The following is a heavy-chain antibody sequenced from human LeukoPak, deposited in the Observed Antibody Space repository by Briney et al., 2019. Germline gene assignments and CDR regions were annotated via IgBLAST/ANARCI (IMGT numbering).Heavy chain of an antibody. Sequence: SETLSLTCTVSGGSISSYYWSWIRQPAGKGLEWIGRIYTSGSTNYNPSLKSRVTMSVDTSKNQFSLKLSSVTAADTAVYYCARDSMMVTSSGSYYYYGMDVWGRGTTVTVSS. D-gene: IGHD2-2*01. J-gene: IGHJ6*02. CDR3: ARDSMMVTSSGSYYYYGMDV. CDR2: IYTSGST. CDR1: GGSISSYY. V-gene: IGHV4-4*07.